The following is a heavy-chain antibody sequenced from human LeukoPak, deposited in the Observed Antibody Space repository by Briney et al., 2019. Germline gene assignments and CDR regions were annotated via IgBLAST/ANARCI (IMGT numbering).Heavy chain of an antibody. V-gene: IGHV4-59*08. CDR1: GGSISSYY. Sequence: PSETLSLTCTVSGGSISSYYWSWIRQPPGKGLEWIGYVYYTGSANYNPSLTSRVSISVDTSRNQVSLKVSSVSAADTAVYYRARSPGYYFDYWGQGTLVTVSS. J-gene: IGHJ4*02. D-gene: IGHD3-10*01. CDR3: ARSPGYYFDY. CDR2: VYYTGSA.